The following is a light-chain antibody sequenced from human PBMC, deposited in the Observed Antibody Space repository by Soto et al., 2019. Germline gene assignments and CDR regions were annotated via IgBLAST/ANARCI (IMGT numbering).Light chain of an antibody. CDR2: GNT. V-gene: IGLV1-40*01. CDR1: SSNIGAGCE. CDR3: QSYDSSLSASYV. Sequence: QSLLTNPPSLSGGPGQWVTISCTGCSSNIGAGCEVHWYQHLPGKAPKLLIYGNTNRPSGVPARFSGSESGTSASLAITGLQAEDEAEYYYQSYDSSLSASYVFGGGTRSPS. J-gene: IGLJ1*01.